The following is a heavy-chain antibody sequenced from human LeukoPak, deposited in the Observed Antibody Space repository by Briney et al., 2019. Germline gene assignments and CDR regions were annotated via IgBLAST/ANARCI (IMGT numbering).Heavy chain of an antibody. CDR2: IYYSGST. CDR1: GGSISSYY. V-gene: IGHV4-59*01. J-gene: IGHJ5*02. D-gene: IGHD2-15*01. Sequence: PSETLSLTCTVSGGSISSYYWSWIRQPPGKGLEWIGYIYYSGSTNYNPSLKRRVTISVDTSKNQFSLKLSSVTAAETVVYYCARARHMVAASSDHWFAPWSQGTLVTVYS. CDR3: ARARHMVAASSDHWFAP.